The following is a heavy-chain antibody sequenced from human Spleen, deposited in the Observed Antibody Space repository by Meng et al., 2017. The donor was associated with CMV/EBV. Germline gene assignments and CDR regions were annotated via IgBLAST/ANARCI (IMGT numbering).Heavy chain of an antibody. V-gene: IGHV4-4*07. CDR1: GGSIRSYY. J-gene: IGHJ5*02. CDR3: AGSGRSYWFDP. Sequence: QVQLQESGPGLVKPSETLSLTCSVSGGSIRSYYWSWIRQPAGKGLEWIGHIYSSGSTNYNPSLKSRVTMSLDTSKSQFSLKLSSATAADTAVYYCAGSGRSYWFDPWGQGTLVTVSS. CDR2: IYSSGST. D-gene: IGHD3-10*01.